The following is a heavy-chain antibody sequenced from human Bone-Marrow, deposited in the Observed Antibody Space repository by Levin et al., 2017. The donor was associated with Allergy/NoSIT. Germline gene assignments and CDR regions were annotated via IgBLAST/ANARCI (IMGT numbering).Heavy chain of an antibody. Sequence: SCVASGFTFSTYWMSWVRQAPGKGLEWVANIKLDGSEQNYLDSVKGRFTISRDNTKNSVYLQMNSLRAEDTAVYYCARDLHHTRWFDTRGQGTLVRVFS. CDR1: GFTFSTYW. CDR3: ARDLHHTRWFDT. V-gene: IGHV3-7*01. CDR2: IKLDGSEQ. J-gene: IGHJ5*02.